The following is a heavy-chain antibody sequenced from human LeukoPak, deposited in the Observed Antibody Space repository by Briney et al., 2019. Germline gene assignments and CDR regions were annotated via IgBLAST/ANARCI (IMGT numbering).Heavy chain of an antibody. Sequence: PSETLSLTCTVSGGSISSSSYYWGWIRQPPGKGLEWIGSIYHSGSTYHNPSLKSRVTISVDTSKNQFSLKLSSVTAADTAVYYCARAYDILTGYLAEFDYWGQGTLVTVSS. J-gene: IGHJ4*02. CDR3: ARAYDILTGYLAEFDY. CDR1: GGSISSSSYY. CDR2: IYHSGST. D-gene: IGHD3-9*01. V-gene: IGHV4-39*07.